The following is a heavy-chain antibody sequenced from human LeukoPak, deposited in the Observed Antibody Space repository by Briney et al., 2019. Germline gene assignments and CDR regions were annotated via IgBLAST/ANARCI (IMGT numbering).Heavy chain of an antibody. CDR1: GYTFTSYG. Sequence: GASVKVSCKASGYTFTSYGISWVRQAPGQGLEWMGWINTNTGNPTYAQGFTGRFVFSLDTSVSTAYLQISSLKAEDTAVYYCARAVRSSSWIYVDYYYYGMDVWGQGTTVTVSS. J-gene: IGHJ6*02. CDR3: ARAVRSSSWIYVDYYYYGMDV. D-gene: IGHD6-13*01. V-gene: IGHV7-4-1*02. CDR2: INTNTGNP.